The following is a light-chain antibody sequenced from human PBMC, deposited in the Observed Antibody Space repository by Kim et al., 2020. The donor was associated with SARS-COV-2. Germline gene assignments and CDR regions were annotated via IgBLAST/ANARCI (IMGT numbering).Light chain of an antibody. CDR2: DAS. J-gene: IGKJ4*01. V-gene: IGKV3-15*01. CDR3: QQYNRWPPIT. Sequence: EIVMTQSPATLSVSPGERATLSGRASQSVNSNLAWYQQKPGQAPRLLIYDASTRAPGTPARFSGSGSGTEFTLTISSLQSEDFAIYYCQQYNRWPPITFGGGTKVDIK. CDR1: QSVNSN.